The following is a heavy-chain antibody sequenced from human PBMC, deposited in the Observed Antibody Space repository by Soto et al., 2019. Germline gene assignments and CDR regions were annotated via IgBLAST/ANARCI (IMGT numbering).Heavy chain of an antibody. CDR2: IWYDGINK. CDR3: ARERYSSSSRAKYFQH. Sequence: GGSLRLSCAASGFTFSSYGMHWVSQAPGKGLEWVAVIWYDGINKYYADSVKGRFTMSRDNSKNTLYLQVNSLRAEDTAVYDCARERYSSSSRAKYFQHWGQGNMVTVSS. V-gene: IGHV3-33*01. J-gene: IGHJ1*01. CDR1: GFTFSSYG. D-gene: IGHD6-13*01.